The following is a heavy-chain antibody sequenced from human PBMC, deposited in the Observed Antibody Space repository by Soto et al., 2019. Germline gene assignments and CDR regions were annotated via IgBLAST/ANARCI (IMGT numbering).Heavy chain of an antibody. CDR2: IYWNDDK. CDR1: GFSLSTSGVG. J-gene: IGHJ4*02. CDR3: AHETMVLRSLELLSQYYFDY. V-gene: IGHV2-5*01. D-gene: IGHD3-3*01. Sequence: SGPTLVNPTQTLTLTCTFSGFSLSTSGVGVGWIRQPPRKALEWLALIYWNDDKRYSPSLKSRLTATKDTSKNQVVLTMTNMDPVDTATYYCAHETMVLRSLELLSQYYFDYWGQGIPVTVSS.